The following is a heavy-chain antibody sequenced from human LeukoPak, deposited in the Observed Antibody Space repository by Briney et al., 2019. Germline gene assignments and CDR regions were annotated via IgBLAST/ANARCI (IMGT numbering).Heavy chain of an antibody. D-gene: IGHD6-13*01. CDR3: ARRIAATGMKYFDY. V-gene: IGHV3-7*05. CDR1: GFTFSSYW. J-gene: IGHJ4*02. Sequence: PGGSLRLSCAASGFTFSSYWMSWVRQAPGKGLEWVANIKHDGSDTNYVDSVKGRFTISGDNAKHSLYLQMNSLRAEDTAMYYCARRIAATGMKYFDYWGQGTLVTVSS. CDR2: IKHDGSDT.